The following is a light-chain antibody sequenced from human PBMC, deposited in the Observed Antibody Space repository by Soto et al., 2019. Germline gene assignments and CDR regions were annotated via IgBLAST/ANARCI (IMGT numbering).Light chain of an antibody. V-gene: IGLV2-11*01. Sequence: QSALTQPRSVSGSPGQSVTISCTGTSSDVGGCDYVSWCQQHPGKAPKLLIYDVTRRPSGVPDRFSGSKSGNTASLTISGLQAEDEADYYCCSYAGAYTWMFGGGTKLTVL. CDR2: DVT. CDR1: SSDVGGCDY. J-gene: IGLJ3*02. CDR3: CSYAGAYTWM.